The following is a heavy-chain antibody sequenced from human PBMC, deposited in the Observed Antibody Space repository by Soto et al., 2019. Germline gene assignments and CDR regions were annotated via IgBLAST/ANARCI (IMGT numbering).Heavy chain of an antibody. Sequence: PGGSLRLSGAASGFTFSSYGMHWVSQAPGKGLEWVAVTSYDGSNKYYADSVKGRFTISRDNSKNTLYLQMNSLRAEDTAVYYCAKGPSYYDFSEDDYYYGMDVWGQGTTVTVSS. D-gene: IGHD3-3*01. CDR2: TSYDGSNK. CDR1: GFTFSSYG. CDR3: AKGPSYYDFSEDDYYYGMDV. V-gene: IGHV3-30*18. J-gene: IGHJ6*02.